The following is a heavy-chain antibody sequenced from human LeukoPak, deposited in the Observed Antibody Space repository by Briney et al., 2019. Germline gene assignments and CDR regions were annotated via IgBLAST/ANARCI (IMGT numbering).Heavy chain of an antibody. Sequence: PSQTLSLTCTVSDASIISGDYYWSWIRQHPGKGLEWIGYTYYSGNTYYNPSLKSRFTMSVDTSKNQFSLKLSSVTAADAAVYYCARAVYQTAARYFDSSGSRLIFDIWGHGTMVTVSS. CDR1: DASIISGDYY. J-gene: IGHJ3*02. CDR2: TYYSGNT. D-gene: IGHD3-22*01. CDR3: ARAVYQTAARYFDSSGSRLIFDI. V-gene: IGHV4-31*03.